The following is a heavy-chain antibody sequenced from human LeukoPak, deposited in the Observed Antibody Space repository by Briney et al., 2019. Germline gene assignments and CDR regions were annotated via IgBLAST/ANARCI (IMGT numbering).Heavy chain of an antibody. CDR2: IHTSWTT. J-gene: IGHJ5*02. CDR1: GDSMSSYY. V-gene: IGHV4-4*07. CDR3: ARGDYYDRGGRNWFDP. Sequence: SETLSLTCTVSGDSMSSYYWNFIRQPAGKGLEWIGRIHTSWTTYYNPSLKSRITMSVDTSRNQFSLRLTSVTAADTAVYYCARGDYYDRGGRNWFDPWGQGTLVTVSS. D-gene: IGHD3-22*01.